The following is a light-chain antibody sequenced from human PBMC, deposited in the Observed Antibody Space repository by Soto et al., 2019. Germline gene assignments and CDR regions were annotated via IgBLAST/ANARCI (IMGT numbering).Light chain of an antibody. CDR3: XXXXRSPPSWT. CDR1: QSVSSSY. J-gene: IGKJ1*01. V-gene: IGKV3-20*01. Sequence: EIVLTQSPGTLSLSPGERATLSCRASQSVSSSYLAWYQQKPGQPPRLLIFDASTRATGIPDRFSGSGSGTEFXLTISXXXXEDXXVXXXXXXXRSPPSWTFGQGTKVEIK. CDR2: DAS.